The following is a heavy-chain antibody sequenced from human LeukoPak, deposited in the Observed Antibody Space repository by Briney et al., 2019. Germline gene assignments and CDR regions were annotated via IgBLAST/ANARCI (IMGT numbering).Heavy chain of an antibody. J-gene: IGHJ4*02. CDR3: TTEGPRFLWFGELLSLYDY. Sequence: PGGSLRLSCAASEFTFSSYEMNWVRQAPGKGLEWVGRIKSKTDGGTTDYAAPVKGRFTISRDDSKNTLYLQMNSLKTEDTAVYYCTTEGPRFLWFGELLSLYDYWGQGTLVTVSS. V-gene: IGHV3-15*01. CDR2: IKSKTDGGTT. D-gene: IGHD3-10*01. CDR1: EFTFSSYE.